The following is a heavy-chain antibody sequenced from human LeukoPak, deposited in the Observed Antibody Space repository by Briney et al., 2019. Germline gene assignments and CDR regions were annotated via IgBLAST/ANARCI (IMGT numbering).Heavy chain of an antibody. CDR3: ARDVDYYDSSGYYPSRAFDI. CDR1: GYTFTGHY. D-gene: IGHD3-22*01. V-gene: IGHV1-2*02. Sequence: ASVKVSCKASGYTFTGHYMHWVRQAPGQGLEWMGWINPNSGGTNYAQKFQGRVTMTRDTSISTAYMELSRLRSDDTAVYYCARDVDYYDSSGYYPSRAFDIWGQGTMVTVSS. J-gene: IGHJ3*02. CDR2: INPNSGGT.